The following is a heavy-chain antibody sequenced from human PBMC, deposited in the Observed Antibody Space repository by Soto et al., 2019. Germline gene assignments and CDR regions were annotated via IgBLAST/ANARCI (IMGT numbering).Heavy chain of an antibody. D-gene: IGHD1-26*01. V-gene: IGHV3-73*02. CDR2: IRSKANSYAT. J-gene: IGHJ3*02. CDR3: VYGGRSDAFVI. CDR1: GFTFSGSA. Sequence: EVQLVESGGGLVQPGGSLKLSCAASGFTFSGSAMHWVRQASGKGLEWVGRIRSKANSYATAYAASVKGRFTISRDVSKNTAYLQMNSLKTEDRAVYYCVYGGRSDAFVIWGQGKMVTVSS.